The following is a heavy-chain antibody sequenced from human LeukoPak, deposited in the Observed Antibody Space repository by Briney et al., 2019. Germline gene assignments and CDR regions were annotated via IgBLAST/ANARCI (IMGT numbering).Heavy chain of an antibody. CDR3: ARIQGSSYYYYGMDV. D-gene: IGHD2-2*01. V-gene: IGHV5-51*01. CDR1: GYSFTSYW. Sequence: ESLKISCKGSGYSFTSYWIGWVRQMPGKGLEWMGIIYPGDSDTRYSPSFQGQVTISADKSISTAYVQWSSLKASDTAMYYCARIQGSSYYYYGMDVWGQGTTVTVSS. J-gene: IGHJ6*02. CDR2: IYPGDSDT.